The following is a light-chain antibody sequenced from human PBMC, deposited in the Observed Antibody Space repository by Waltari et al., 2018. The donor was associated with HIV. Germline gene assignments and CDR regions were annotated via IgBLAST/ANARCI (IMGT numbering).Light chain of an antibody. CDR2: NIS. CDR3: MQATQFPWT. J-gene: IGKJ1*01. CDR1: QSLVYSDGNTY. Sequence: DIVMTQTPLSSPVTLGQPASISCRSSQSLVYSDGNTYLSWLQQRPGQPPRLLIYNISNRFSGVPDRFSGSGAGTDFTLKISRVEAEDVGVYYCMQATQFPWTFGQGTKVEIK. V-gene: IGKV2-24*01.